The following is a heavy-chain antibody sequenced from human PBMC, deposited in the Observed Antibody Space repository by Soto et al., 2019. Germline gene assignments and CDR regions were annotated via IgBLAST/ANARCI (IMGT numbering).Heavy chain of an antibody. CDR2: INHSGST. V-gene: IGHV4-34*01. CDR1: GGSFSGYY. J-gene: IGHJ6*02. Sequence: AETLSLTCAVYGGSFSGYYWSWIRQPPGKGLEWIGEINHSGSTNYNPSLKSRVTISVDTSKNQFSLKLSSVTAADTAVYYCARTEGYYGMDVWGQGTTVTVSS. CDR3: ARTEGYYGMDV.